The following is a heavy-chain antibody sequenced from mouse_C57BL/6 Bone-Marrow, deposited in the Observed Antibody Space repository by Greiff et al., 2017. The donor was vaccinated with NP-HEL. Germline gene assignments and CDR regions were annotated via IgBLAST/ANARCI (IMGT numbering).Heavy chain of an antibody. Sequence: EVNLVESGGGLVKPGGSLKLSCAASGFTFSDYGMHWVRQAPEKGLEWVAYISSGSSTIYYADTVKGRFTISRDNAKITLFLQMTSLRAEDTAMYYCARWGFDYWGQGTTLTVSS. J-gene: IGHJ2*01. CDR1: GFTFSDYG. V-gene: IGHV5-17*01. CDR2: ISSGSSTI. CDR3: ARWGFDY.